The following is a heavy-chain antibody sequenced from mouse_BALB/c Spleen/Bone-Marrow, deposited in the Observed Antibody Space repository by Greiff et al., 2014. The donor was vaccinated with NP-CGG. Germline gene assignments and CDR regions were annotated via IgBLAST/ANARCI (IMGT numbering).Heavy chain of an antibody. CDR3: ARLICGSSYIVVF. D-gene: IGHD1-1*01. J-gene: IGHJ4*01. Sequence: VKLQESGAELVKPGASVKLSCKASGYTFTGYWMHWVKQRPGQGLEWIGEINPSNGRTNYNEKFKSMATLTVDKSSSTAYMQRSSLTSEDSAVFDCARLICGSSYIVVFWGQGTSVTVPS. CDR2: INPSNGRT. CDR1: GYTFTGYW. V-gene: IGHV1S81*02.